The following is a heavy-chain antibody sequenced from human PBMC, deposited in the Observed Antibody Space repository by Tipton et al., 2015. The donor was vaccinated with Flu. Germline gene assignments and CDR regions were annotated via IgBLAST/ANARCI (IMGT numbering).Heavy chain of an antibody. Sequence: TLSLTCSVSGVSVNSNSYYWNWIRQPPGKGLEWIGYIYYTGSTKYNPSLQSRVTISVDTSKNQFSLNLNSVSAADTAVYYCARRGLLTTCFDYWGQGALVSVSS. V-gene: IGHV4-61*01. D-gene: IGHD4-11*01. J-gene: IGHJ4*02. CDR2: IYYTGST. CDR3: ARRGLLTTCFDY. CDR1: GVSVNSNSYY.